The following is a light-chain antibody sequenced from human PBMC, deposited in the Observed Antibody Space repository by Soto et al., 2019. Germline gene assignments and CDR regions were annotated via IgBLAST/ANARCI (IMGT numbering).Light chain of an antibody. V-gene: IGKV1-5*03. Sequence: DIQMTQSPSTLSASVGDRVTITCRASQSISNWLAWYQQKPGKAPKLLIYQASSLESGVPSRFSGSGSGTEFTLTINSVQPDHFATYYCQHYNTYSWFTFGPGTKVDIK. CDR3: QHYNTYSWFT. CDR1: QSISNW. CDR2: QAS. J-gene: IGKJ3*01.